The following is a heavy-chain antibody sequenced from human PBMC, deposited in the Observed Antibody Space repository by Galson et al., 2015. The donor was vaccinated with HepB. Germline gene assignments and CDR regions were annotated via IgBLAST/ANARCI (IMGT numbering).Heavy chain of an antibody. V-gene: IGHV3-74*01. CDR1: GVTFSRYW. Sequence: SLRLSCAASGVTFSRYWMHWVRQVPGKGLVWVSRINEDGSTRSYADSVGGRFTISRDNAKNMVYLQMNSLRVEDTAVYYCAKDHGGPDDYWGQGTLVTVSS. CDR2: INEDGSTR. J-gene: IGHJ4*02. CDR3: AKDHGGPDDY. D-gene: IGHD5-24*01.